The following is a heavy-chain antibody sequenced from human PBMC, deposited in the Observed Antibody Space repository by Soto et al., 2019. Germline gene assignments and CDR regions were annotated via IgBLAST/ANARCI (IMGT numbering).Heavy chain of an antibody. D-gene: IGHD2-15*01. CDR2: ISHSGST. CDR1: GGSFSGNY. Sequence: QVQLQQWGAGLLKPSETLSLTCTVYGGSFSGNYWSWIRQPPGMGLEWIGEISHSGSTNYNPSLKCRVPISVDTSKNQFSLKLSSVTAADTAMYYCARGHLPGGNTFYYDYWGQGTLVTVSS. CDR3: ARGHLPGGNTFYYDY. J-gene: IGHJ4*02. V-gene: IGHV4-34*01.